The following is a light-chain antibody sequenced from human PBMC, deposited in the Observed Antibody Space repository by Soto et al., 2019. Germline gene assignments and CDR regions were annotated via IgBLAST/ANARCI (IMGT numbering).Light chain of an antibody. Sequence: QSVLTQPASVSGSPGQSISISCTGTSNDVGGYNYVSWYQQHPGKAPKLMIYAVSNRPSGVSRRFSGSKSGNTASLTISGLQAEDEADYYCSSYTTNITLLFGGGTKLTVL. V-gene: IGLV2-14*01. CDR3: SSYTTNITLL. CDR2: AVS. J-gene: IGLJ2*01. CDR1: SNDVGGYNY.